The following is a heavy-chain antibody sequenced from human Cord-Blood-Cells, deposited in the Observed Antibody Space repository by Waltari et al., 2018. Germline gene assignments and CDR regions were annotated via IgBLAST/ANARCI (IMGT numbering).Heavy chain of an antibody. CDR3: ARDADLGGANGGGDY. CDR2: IWYDGSNK. J-gene: IGHJ4*02. V-gene: IGHV3-33*01. Sequence: TFSSYGMHWVRHAPGKGLEWVAVIWYDGSNKYYADSVKGRFTISRDNSKNTLYLQMNSLRAEDTAVYYCARDADLGGANGGGDYWGQGTLVTVSS. CDR1: TFSSYG. D-gene: IGHD3-16*01.